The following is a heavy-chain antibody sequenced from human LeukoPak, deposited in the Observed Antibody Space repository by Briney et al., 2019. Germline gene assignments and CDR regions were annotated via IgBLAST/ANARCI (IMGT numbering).Heavy chain of an antibody. V-gene: IGHV3-7*01. Sequence: GGSLRLSCAASGFTFSSYWMSWVRQAPGKGLEWVANIKQDGSEKYYVDSVKGRFTISRDNAKNSLYLQMNSLRAEDTAVYYCARDRAFLGATLAFDIWGQGTMVTVS. CDR3: ARDRAFLGATLAFDI. CDR2: IKQDGSEK. D-gene: IGHD1-26*01. J-gene: IGHJ3*02. CDR1: GFTFSSYW.